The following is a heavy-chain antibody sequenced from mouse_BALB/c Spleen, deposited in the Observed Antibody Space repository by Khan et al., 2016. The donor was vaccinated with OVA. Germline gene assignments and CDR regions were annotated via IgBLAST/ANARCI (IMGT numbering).Heavy chain of an antibody. Sequence: VQLKQSGPGLVKPSQSLSLTCTVTGYSFTSDYAWNCIRRFPGNKLEWMGYISYSGRTSYNPSLKSRISVTRHTSKNQFFLQLNSVTNEDTATYYCAMGRTYWGQGTLVTVSA. D-gene: IGHD4-1*01. CDR1: GYSFTSDYA. CDR3: AMGRTY. CDR2: ISYSGRT. J-gene: IGHJ3*01. V-gene: IGHV3-2*02.